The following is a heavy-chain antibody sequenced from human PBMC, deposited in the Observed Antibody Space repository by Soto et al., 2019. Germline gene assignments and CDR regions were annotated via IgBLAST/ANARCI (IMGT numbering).Heavy chain of an antibody. Sequence: SETLYLTCAVYGGSFSGYYWSWIRQPPGKGLEWIGEINHSGSTNYNPSLKSRVTISVDTSKNQFSLKLSSVTAADTAVYYCARAGQYYYDSSGYYNNWFDPWGQGTLVTVSS. V-gene: IGHV4-34*01. D-gene: IGHD3-22*01. CDR2: INHSGST. J-gene: IGHJ5*02. CDR1: GGSFSGYY. CDR3: ARAGQYYYDSSGYYNNWFDP.